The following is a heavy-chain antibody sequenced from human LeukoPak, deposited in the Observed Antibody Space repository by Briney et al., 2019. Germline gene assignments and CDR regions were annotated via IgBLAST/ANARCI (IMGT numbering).Heavy chain of an antibody. J-gene: IGHJ1*01. CDR1: GDSINSYY. Sequence: PSDTLSLTCTVSGDSINSYYWSWIRQPPGRGLEWIGYIYYTGNTNYNPSLKSRVTISIDTSKNQFSLKLSSVTAADTAVYYCARVGWKYLKYCSGGSCYPAEYFQHWGQGTLVTVSS. D-gene: IGHD2-15*01. CDR3: ARVGWKYLKYCSGGSCYPAEYFQH. V-gene: IGHV4-59*07. CDR2: IYYTGNT.